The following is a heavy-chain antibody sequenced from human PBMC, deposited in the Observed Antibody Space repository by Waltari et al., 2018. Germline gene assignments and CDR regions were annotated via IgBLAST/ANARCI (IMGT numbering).Heavy chain of an antibody. CDR3: ARSGFHGSGTPFDP. Sequence: QVQLQQWGAGLLKPSQTLSLTCAVEGGSFSGYFWNWVRQPPGKGREWIGGIDYSGSTNYNPSLKSRVSLSLDTSRKRFSLNLNYMTAADTAIYYCARSGFHGSGTPFDPWGRGTLVTVSS. J-gene: IGHJ5*02. CDR2: IDYSGST. D-gene: IGHD3-10*01. V-gene: IGHV4-34*02. CDR1: GGSFSGYF.